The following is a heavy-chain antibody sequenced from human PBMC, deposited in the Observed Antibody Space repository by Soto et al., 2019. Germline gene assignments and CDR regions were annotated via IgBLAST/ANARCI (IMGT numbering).Heavy chain of an antibody. CDR1: GFTFSSYA. CDR2: ISGSGGST. D-gene: IGHD2-2*01. V-gene: IGHV3-23*01. J-gene: IGHJ4*02. Sequence: EVQLLESGGGLAQPGGSLRLSCAASGFTFSSYAMSWVRQAPGKGLEWVSAISGSGGSTYYADSVKGRFTISRDNSKNTLYLQMNSLRAEDTAVYYCAKVPGYQLLSYYFDYWGQGTLVTVSS. CDR3: AKVPGYQLLSYYFDY.